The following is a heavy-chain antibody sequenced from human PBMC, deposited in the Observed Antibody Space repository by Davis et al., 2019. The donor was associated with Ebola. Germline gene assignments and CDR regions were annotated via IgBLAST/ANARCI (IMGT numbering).Heavy chain of an antibody. CDR1: GGSISSYY. D-gene: IGHD2/OR15-2a*01. J-gene: IGHJ4*02. CDR3: ARHPTFDGALDF. Sequence: MPSETLSLTCTVSGGSISSYYWSWIRQHPGKGLEWIGYIYYSGSTYYNPSLKSRVTISVDTSKNQFSLKLTSVTAADTAVYYCARHPTFDGALDFCRQGTLVTVSS. V-gene: IGHV4-59*08. CDR2: IYYSGST.